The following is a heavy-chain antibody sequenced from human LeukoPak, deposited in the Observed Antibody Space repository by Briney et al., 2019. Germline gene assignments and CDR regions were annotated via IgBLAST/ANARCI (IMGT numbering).Heavy chain of an antibody. Sequence: SETLSLTCTVSGGSISSSSNFCGWIRQPPGKGLEWIGTFYYSGTTYYNPSLKSRVTISVDASKNQFSLKLTSVTAAGTAVYYCATRPLGYCTGGSCHWFDSWGQGTLVTVSS. CDR2: FYYSGTT. CDR3: ATRPLGYCTGGSCHWFDS. J-gene: IGHJ5*01. CDR1: GGSISSSSNF. V-gene: IGHV4-39*01. D-gene: IGHD2-15*01.